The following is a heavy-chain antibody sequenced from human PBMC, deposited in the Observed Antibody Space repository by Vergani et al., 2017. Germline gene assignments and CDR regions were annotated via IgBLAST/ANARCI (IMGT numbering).Heavy chain of an antibody. V-gene: IGHV3-21*01. CDR1: GFTFSSYS. J-gene: IGHJ4*02. CDR3: ARDKAYGGYVGDY. D-gene: IGHD5-12*01. Sequence: EVQLVESGGGLVKPGGSLRLSCAASGFTFSSYSMNWVRQAPGKGLEWVSSISSSSSYIYYADSVKGRFTISRDNAKNSLYLQMNSLRAEDTAVYYCARDKAYGGYVGDYWGQGILVTVSS. CDR2: ISSSSSYI.